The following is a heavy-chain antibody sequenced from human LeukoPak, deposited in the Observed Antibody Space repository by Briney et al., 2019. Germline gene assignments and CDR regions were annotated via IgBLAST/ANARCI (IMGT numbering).Heavy chain of an antibody. CDR2: IIPILGIA. CDR1: GVTFSSYA. Sequence: SVKVSCKASGVTFSSYAISWVRQAPGQGREWMGRIIPILGIANYAQKFQGRVTITADKSTSTAYMELSSLRSEDTAVYYCARAPRYYYDSSGYPLDYWGQGTLVTVSS. CDR3: ARAPRYYYDSSGYPLDY. J-gene: IGHJ4*02. V-gene: IGHV1-69*04. D-gene: IGHD3-22*01.